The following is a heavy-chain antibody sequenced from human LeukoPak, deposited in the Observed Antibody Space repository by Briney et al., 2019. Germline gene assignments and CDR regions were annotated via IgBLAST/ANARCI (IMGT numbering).Heavy chain of an antibody. CDR1: GFTFSSYS. CDR3: ARDGGSYGSGSYYIS. CDR2: ISSSSSYI. V-gene: IGHV3-21*01. D-gene: IGHD3-10*01. J-gene: IGHJ4*02. Sequence: GGSLRLSCAASGFTFSSYSMNWVRQAPGKGLEWVSSISSSSSYIYYADSVKGRFTISRDNAKNSLYLQMNRLRAEDTAVYYCARDGGSYGSGSYYISWGQGTLVTVSS.